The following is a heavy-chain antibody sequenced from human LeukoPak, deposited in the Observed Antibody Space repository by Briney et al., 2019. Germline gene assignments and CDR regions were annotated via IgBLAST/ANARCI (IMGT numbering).Heavy chain of an antibody. Sequence: SETLSLTCTVSGGSISSYYWGWIRQPPGKGLEWIGYIHYSGSTNYNPSLKSRVTISVDTSKNQFSLKLSSVTAADTAVYYCATNTGTVFDYWGQGALVTVSS. CDR2: IHYSGST. J-gene: IGHJ4*02. CDR3: ATNTGTVFDY. D-gene: IGHD7-27*01. V-gene: IGHV4-59*01. CDR1: GGSISSYY.